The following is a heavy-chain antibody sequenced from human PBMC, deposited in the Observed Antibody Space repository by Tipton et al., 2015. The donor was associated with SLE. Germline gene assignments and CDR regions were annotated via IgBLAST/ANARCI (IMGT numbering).Heavy chain of an antibody. D-gene: IGHD7-27*01. CDR3: AGLTGGPYYFDY. V-gene: IGHV4-59*08. CDR1: GGSISSHY. J-gene: IGHJ4*02. Sequence: GLVKPSETLSLTCTVSGGSISSHYWSWIRQPPGKGLEWIGYIYHTGSTNYNPSLTRRVTISMDTSKNQFSLRLTSVTAADTAIYYCAGLTGGPYYFDYWGQGALVTVSS. CDR2: IYHTGST.